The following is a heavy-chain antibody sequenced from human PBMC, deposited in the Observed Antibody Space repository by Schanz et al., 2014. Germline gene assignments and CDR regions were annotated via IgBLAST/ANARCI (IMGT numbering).Heavy chain of an antibody. D-gene: IGHD6-13*01. J-gene: IGHJ4*02. V-gene: IGHV3-23*01. CDR2: ISPTGSST. CDR3: AKDLAAVGVFDY. Sequence: DVQLLESGGGLVQPGESLRLSCAASGFTFTTYAMTWVRQAPGKGLEWVSNISPTGSSTYYADSVKGRFTISRDNSKNTLYLQMNSLRAEDTAIYYCAKDLAAVGVFDYWGQGSLITGSP. CDR1: GFTFTTYA.